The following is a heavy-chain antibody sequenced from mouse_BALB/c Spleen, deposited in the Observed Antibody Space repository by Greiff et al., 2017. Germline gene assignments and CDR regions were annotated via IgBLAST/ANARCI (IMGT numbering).Heavy chain of an antibody. CDR2: INSNGGST. V-gene: IGHV5-6-3*01. Sequence: DVMLVESGGGLVQPGGSLKLSCAASGFTFSSYGMSWVRQTPDKRLELVATINSNGGSTYYPDSVKGRFTISRDNAKNTLYLQMSSLKSEDTAMYYCARDSANLYYFDYWGQGTTLTVSS. CDR3: ARDSANLYYFDY. CDR1: GFTFSSYG. J-gene: IGHJ2*01.